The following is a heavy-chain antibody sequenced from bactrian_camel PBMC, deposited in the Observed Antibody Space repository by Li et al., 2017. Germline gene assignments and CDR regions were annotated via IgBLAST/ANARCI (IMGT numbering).Heavy chain of an antibody. J-gene: IGHJ4*01. V-gene: IGHV3S40*01. Sequence: DVQLVESGGGSVQVGGSLRLSCVVSGYTRSRVCMGWFRQAPGKEREGVAHIDTSDDMSAYGTIYSDSVKGRFTISRDNAKNSVYLQMNSLKLEDTAMYYCAADFGPYCSGSYLARRANFEGQGTQVTV. CDR2: IDTSDDMSAYGT. CDR1: GYTRSRVC. D-gene: IGHD2*01.